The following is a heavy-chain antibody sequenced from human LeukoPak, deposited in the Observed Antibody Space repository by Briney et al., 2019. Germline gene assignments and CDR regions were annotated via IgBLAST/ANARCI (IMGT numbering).Heavy chain of an antibody. CDR2: FDPEDGET. D-gene: IGHD6-13*01. CDR1: GYTLTELS. V-gene: IGHV1-24*01. CDR3: ARDRLVLSSSWPTPVNAFDI. J-gene: IGHJ3*02. Sequence: ASVKVSCKVSGYTLTELSMHWVRQAPGKGLEWMGGFDPEDGETIYAQKFQGRVTMTEDTSTDTAYMELSSLRSEDTAVYYCARDRLVLSSSWPTPVNAFDIWGQGTMVTVSS.